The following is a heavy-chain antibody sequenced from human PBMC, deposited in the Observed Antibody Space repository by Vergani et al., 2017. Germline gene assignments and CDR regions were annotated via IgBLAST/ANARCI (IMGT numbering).Heavy chain of an antibody. CDR3: ARDSVSFQDPKLLWFGELFNYYYYYGMDV. V-gene: IGHV3-74*01. J-gene: IGHJ6*02. D-gene: IGHD3-10*01. Sequence: EVQLVESGGGLVQPGGSLRLSCAASGFTFSSYWMHWVRQAPGKGLVWVSRINSDGSSTSYADSVKGRFTISRDNAKNTLYLQMNSLRAEDTAVYYCARDSVSFQDPKLLWFGELFNYYYYYGMDVWGQGTTVTVSS. CDR2: INSDGSST. CDR1: GFTFSSYW.